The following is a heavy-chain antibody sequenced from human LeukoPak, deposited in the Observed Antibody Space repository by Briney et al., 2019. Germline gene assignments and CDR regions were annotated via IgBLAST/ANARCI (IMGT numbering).Heavy chain of an antibody. Sequence: ASVKVSCKASGYTFTSYGISWVRQAPGQGLEWMGWISAYNGNTNYAQKLQGRVTMTTDTSTSTAYMELRSLRSDDTAVYYCARDWGYYYDSSGYYPDDAFDIWGQGTMVTVSS. V-gene: IGHV1-18*01. CDR3: ARDWGYYYDSSGYYPDDAFDI. D-gene: IGHD3-22*01. CDR2: ISAYNGNT. CDR1: GYTFTSYG. J-gene: IGHJ3*02.